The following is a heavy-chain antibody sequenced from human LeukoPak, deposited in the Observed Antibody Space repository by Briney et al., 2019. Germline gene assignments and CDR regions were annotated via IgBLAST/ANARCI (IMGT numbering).Heavy chain of an antibody. CDR1: GFTFTSSA. CDR3: AAEGQGYCSGGSCYWGALGYYYYYGMDV. Sequence: GASVKVSCKASGFTFTSSAVQWVRQARGQRLEWIGWIVVGSGNTNYAQKFQERVTITRDMSTSTAYMELSSLRSEDTAVYYCAAEGQGYCSGGSCYWGALGYYYYYGMDVWAKGPRSPSP. D-gene: IGHD2-15*01. V-gene: IGHV1-58*01. CDR2: IVVGSGNT. J-gene: IGHJ6*02.